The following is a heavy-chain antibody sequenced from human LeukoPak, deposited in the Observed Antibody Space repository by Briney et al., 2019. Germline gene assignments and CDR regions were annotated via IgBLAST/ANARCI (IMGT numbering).Heavy chain of an antibody. Sequence: GGSLRLSCAVSGFTFSSYAMNWVRQAPGKGLEWVSTIRGSGGITYYADSVKGRFTISRDNSKNTLFLQMNSLRAEDTAVYYCAKAADSSGYAFFDYWGQGTLDTVSS. CDR1: GFTFSSYA. D-gene: IGHD3-22*01. CDR3: AKAADSSGYAFFDY. J-gene: IGHJ4*02. CDR2: IRGSGGIT. V-gene: IGHV3-23*01.